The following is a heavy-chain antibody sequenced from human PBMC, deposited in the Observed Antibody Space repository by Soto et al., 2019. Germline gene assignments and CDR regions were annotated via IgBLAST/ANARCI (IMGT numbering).Heavy chain of an antibody. CDR1: GYSFANYW. D-gene: IGHD5-18*01. CDR3: ARPGAPTDTVVYDF. Sequence: PGESLKISCKASGYSFANYWLGWVCQKPGKGLEWMGVIYPGDSETTYSPSFEGQVIISVDRSRGIAFLEWSSLKASDTAMYYCARPGAPTDTVVYDFWGQGTQVTVSS. V-gene: IGHV5-51*01. CDR2: IYPGDSET. J-gene: IGHJ4*02.